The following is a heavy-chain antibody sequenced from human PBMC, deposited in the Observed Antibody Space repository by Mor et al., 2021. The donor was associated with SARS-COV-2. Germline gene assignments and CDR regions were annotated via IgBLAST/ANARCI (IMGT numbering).Heavy chain of an antibody. Sequence: MNWVRQAPGKGLEWVSYISSSSSIIYYADSVKGRFTISRDNAKNSLDLQMNSLRDEDTAVYYCARDPPIVVDAFDMWGQGTM. CDR3: ARDPPIVVDAFDM. D-gene: IGHD2-15*01. J-gene: IGHJ3*02. V-gene: IGHV3-48*02. CDR2: ISSSSSII.